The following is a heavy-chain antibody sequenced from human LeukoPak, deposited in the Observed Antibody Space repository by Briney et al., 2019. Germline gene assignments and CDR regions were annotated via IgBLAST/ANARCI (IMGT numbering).Heavy chain of an antibody. D-gene: IGHD3-10*01. V-gene: IGHV1-2*02. CDR3: TRDMVRAYKFDP. CDR2: IDPNTGGT. Sequence: ASVKVSCKASEYTFTIHYIHWVRQAPGQGLEWMGWIDPNTGGTNFAQKFQGRVTMTRDTSISTVYMELSRLRSDDTAVYYCTRDMVRAYKFDPWGQGTLVTVSS. CDR1: EYTFTIHY. J-gene: IGHJ5*02.